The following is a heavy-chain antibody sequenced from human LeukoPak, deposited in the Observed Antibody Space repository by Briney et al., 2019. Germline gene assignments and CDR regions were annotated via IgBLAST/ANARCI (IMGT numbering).Heavy chain of an antibody. CDR2: ISSSGSTI. J-gene: IGHJ4*02. CDR3: ARDGDGYKNLHVGLFDY. V-gene: IGHV3-48*03. D-gene: IGHD5-24*01. Sequence: PGGSLRLSCAASGFTFSSYEMNWVRQAPGKGLEWVSYISSSGSTIYYADSVKGQFTISRDNAKNSLYLQMNSLRAEDTAVYYCARDGDGYKNLHVGLFDYWGQGTLVTVSS. CDR1: GFTFSSYE.